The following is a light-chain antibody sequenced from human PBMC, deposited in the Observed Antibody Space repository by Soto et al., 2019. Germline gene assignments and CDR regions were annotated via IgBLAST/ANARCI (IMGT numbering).Light chain of an antibody. V-gene: IGLV2-8*01. CDR2: EVS. CDR3: SSYAGSNIVV. CDR1: SSDVGGYNY. J-gene: IGLJ2*01. Sequence: QSALTQPPSASGSPGQSVTISCTGTSSDVGGYNYVSWYQQHPGKAPKLMIYEVSKRPSGVPDRFSGSKSGNTASLTVSGXQAEDEADYYCSSYAGSNIVVFGGGTKVTVL.